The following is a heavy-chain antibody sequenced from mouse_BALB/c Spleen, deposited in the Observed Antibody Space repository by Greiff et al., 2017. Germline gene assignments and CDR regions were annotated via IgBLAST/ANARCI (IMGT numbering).Heavy chain of an antibody. CDR2: IDPSDSYT. D-gene: IGHD2-3*01. CDR3: ARGRPSYGYYVPFAY. CDR1: GYTFTSYW. Sequence: QVQLQQPGAELVKPGASVKLSCKASGYTFTSYWMHWVKQRPGQGLEWIGEIDPSDSYTNYNQKFKGKATLTVDKSSSTAYMQLSSLTSEDSAVYYCARGRPSYGYYVPFAYWGQGTLVTVSA. V-gene: IGHV1-69*02. J-gene: IGHJ3*01.